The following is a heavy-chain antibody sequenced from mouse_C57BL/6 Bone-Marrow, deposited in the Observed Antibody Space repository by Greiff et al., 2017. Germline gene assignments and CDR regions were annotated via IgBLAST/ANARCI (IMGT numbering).Heavy chain of an antibody. CDR1: GYTFTSYW. V-gene: IGHV1-50*01. J-gene: IGHJ2*01. CDR2: IDPSAGYT. Sequence: VQLQQPGAELVKPGASVKLSCKASGYTFTSYWMQWVKQRPGQGLEWIGEIDPSAGYTNYNQKFKGKATLTVDTSSSTAYMQLSSLTSEDAAVYYCSREGGWWYYFDYWGQGTTLTVSS. CDR3: SREGGWWYYFDY. D-gene: IGHD1-1*02.